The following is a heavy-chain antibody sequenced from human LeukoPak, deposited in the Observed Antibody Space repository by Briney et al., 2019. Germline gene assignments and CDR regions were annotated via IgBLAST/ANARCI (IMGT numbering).Heavy chain of an antibody. CDR3: ARHVGRGSFRRVDYDYYMDV. V-gene: IGHV4-39*01. CDR1: GGSISSSTYY. D-gene: IGHD1-26*01. J-gene: IGHJ6*03. Sequence: SETLSLTCTVSGGSISSSTYYWGWIRQPPGKGLEWIGNSDYSGSTYYSSSLKSRVTVSVDTSKNQFSLKLSSVTAADTAVYFCARHVGRGSFRRVDYDYYMDVWGKGTTVTVSS. CDR2: SDYSGST.